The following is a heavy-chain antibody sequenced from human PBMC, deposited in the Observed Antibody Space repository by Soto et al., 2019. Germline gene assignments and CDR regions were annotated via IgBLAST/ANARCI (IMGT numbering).Heavy chain of an antibody. CDR2: FDPEDGET. J-gene: IGHJ4*02. Sequence: ASVKVSCKVSGYTLTELSMHWVRQAPGKGLEWMGGFDPEDGETIYAQKFQGRVTMTEDTSTDTAYMELSSLRSEDTAVYYCATLLVVPAADDYGDYRGYFDYWGQGTLVTVSS. CDR1: GYTLTELS. CDR3: ATLLVVPAADDYGDYRGYFDY. V-gene: IGHV1-24*01. D-gene: IGHD2-2*01.